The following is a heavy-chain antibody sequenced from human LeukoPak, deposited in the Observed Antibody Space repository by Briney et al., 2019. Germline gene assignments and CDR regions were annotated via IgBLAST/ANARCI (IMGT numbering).Heavy chain of an antibody. CDR2: ISYDGSNK. D-gene: IGHD3-10*01. CDR1: GFTFSSYG. CDR3: AKAYYYGSVTLDY. J-gene: IGHJ4*02. V-gene: IGHV3-30*18. Sequence: RRSLRLSCAASGFTFSSYGMHWFRQAPGKGLEWVAVISYDGSNKYYADSVKGRFTISRDNSKNTLYLQMNSLRAEDTAVYYCAKAYYYGSVTLDYWGQGTLVTVSS.